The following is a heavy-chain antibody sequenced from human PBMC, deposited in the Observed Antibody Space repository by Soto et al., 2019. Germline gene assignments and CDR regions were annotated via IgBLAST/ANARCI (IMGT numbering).Heavy chain of an antibody. D-gene: IGHD1-26*01. V-gene: IGHV3-30*03. CDR1: GFTFSSYG. CDR3: ATSGSYSGFDY. Sequence: GGSLRLSCAASGFTFSSYGMHWVRQAPGRGLEWVAVISYDGSNKYYADSVKGRFTISRDNSKNTLYLQMNSLRAEDTAVYYCATSGSYSGFDYWGQGTLVTVSS. CDR2: ISYDGSNK. J-gene: IGHJ4*02.